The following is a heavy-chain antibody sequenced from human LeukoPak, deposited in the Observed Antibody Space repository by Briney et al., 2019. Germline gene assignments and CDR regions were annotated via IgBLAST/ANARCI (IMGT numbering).Heavy chain of an antibody. D-gene: IGHD2-21*02. J-gene: IGHJ4*02. CDR3: SRVGYGDQHQGDY. CDR2: ISAYNGNA. V-gene: IGHV1-18*04. CDR1: GYTFTGYY. Sequence: PLASVKVSCKASGYTFTGYYMHWVRQAPGQGLEWMGWISAYNGNANYAQRLKDRVTMTTDTSTTTAYMELRSLRSDDTAVYFCSRVGYGDQHQGDYWGQGTLVTVSS.